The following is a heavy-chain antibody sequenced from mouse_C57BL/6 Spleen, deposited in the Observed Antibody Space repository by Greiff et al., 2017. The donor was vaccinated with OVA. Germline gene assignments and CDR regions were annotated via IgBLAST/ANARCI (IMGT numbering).Heavy chain of an antibody. J-gene: IGHJ4*01. Sequence: EVKLVASGGGLVQSGRSLRLSCATSGFTFSDFYMEWVRQAPGKGLEWIAASRNKANDYTTEYSASVKGRFIVSRDTSQSILYLQMNALRAEDTAIYYCARDQGAMDDWGQGTSVTVSS. CDR1: GFTFSDFY. V-gene: IGHV7-1*01. CDR3: ARDQGAMDD. CDR2: SRNKANDYTT.